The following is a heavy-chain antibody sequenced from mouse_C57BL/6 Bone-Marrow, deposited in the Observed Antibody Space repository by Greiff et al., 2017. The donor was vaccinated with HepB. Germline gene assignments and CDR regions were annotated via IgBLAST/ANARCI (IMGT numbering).Heavy chain of an antibody. D-gene: IGHD1-1*01. CDR3: ARSLTTVVAHWYFDV. J-gene: IGHJ1*03. CDR1: GYTFTSYW. CDR2: IHPNSGST. V-gene: IGHV1-64*01. Sequence: QVQLQQPGAELVKPGASVKLSCKASGYTFTSYWMHWVKQRPGQGLEWIGMIHPNSGSTNYNEKFKSKATLTVDKSSSTAYMQLSSLTSEDSAVYYCARSLTTVVAHWYFDVWGTGTTVTVSS.